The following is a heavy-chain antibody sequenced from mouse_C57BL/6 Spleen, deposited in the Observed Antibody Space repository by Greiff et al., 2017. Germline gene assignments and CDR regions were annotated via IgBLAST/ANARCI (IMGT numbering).Heavy chain of an antibody. D-gene: IGHD1-1*01. J-gene: IGHJ3*01. V-gene: IGHV1-72*01. Sequence: VQLQQSGAELVKPGASVKLSCKASGYTFTSYWMHWVKQRPGRGLEWIGRIDPNSGGTKYNEKFKSKATLTVDKPSSTAYMQLSSLTSEDSAVYYCARGYGSSYEAWFAYWGQGTLVTVSA. CDR3: ARGYGSSYEAWFAY. CDR1: GYTFTSYW. CDR2: IDPNSGGT.